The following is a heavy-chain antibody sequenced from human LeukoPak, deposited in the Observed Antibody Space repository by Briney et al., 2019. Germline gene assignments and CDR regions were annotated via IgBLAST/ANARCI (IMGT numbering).Heavy chain of an antibody. CDR1: GFTFRSYG. J-gene: IGHJ4*02. CDR3: AKNRLLLDY. CDR2: IWYDGSNK. Sequence: GGSLRLSCAASGFTFRSYGMHWVRQAPGKGLEWVAVIWYDGSNKYYADSVKGRFTISRDNSKNTLYLQMNSLRAEDTAVYYCAKNRLLLDYWGQGTLVTVSS. V-gene: IGHV3-33*06. D-gene: IGHD2-15*01.